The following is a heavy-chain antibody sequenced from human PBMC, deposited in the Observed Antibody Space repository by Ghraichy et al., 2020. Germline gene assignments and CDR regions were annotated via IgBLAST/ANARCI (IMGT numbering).Heavy chain of an antibody. V-gene: IGHV3-23*01. Sequence: GSLRLSCAASGFSFSNFGITWVRQPPGKGLEWVSTISATSKTILYADSVKGRLTISRDNSENTVSLQMNNLRAEDTAVYYCAKGSGGQFDHWGQGTLVTVSS. CDR2: ISATSKTI. D-gene: IGHD3-10*01. CDR3: AKGSGGQFDH. J-gene: IGHJ4*02. CDR1: GFSFSNFG.